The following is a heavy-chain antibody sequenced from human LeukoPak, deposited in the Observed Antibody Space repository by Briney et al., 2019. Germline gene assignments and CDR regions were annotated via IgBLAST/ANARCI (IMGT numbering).Heavy chain of an antibody. V-gene: IGHV3-11*01. Sequence: GGSLRLSCAASGFTFSDYYMSWIRQAPGKGLEWVSYISSSGSTIYYADSVKGRFTISRDNAKNSLYLQMNSLRAEDTAVYYCARDRGTGTTWAFDIWGQGTMVTVSS. CDR2: ISSSGSTI. CDR3: ARDRGTGTTWAFDI. CDR1: GFTFSDYY. J-gene: IGHJ3*02. D-gene: IGHD1-1*01.